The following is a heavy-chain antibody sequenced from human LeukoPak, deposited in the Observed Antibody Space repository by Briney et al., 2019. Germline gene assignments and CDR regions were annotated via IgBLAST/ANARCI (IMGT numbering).Heavy chain of an antibody. Sequence: PGGSLRRSCAASGFTFSTYWMHWVRQAPGTGLVWVSRISSDGTNTYYADSVKGRFSISRDNAKNTLYLQMNSLRAEDTAVYYCARVYYYYYMDVWGKGTTVAVSS. V-gene: IGHV3-74*01. CDR3: ARVYYYYYMDV. CDR2: ISSDGTNT. CDR1: GFTFSTYW. J-gene: IGHJ6*03.